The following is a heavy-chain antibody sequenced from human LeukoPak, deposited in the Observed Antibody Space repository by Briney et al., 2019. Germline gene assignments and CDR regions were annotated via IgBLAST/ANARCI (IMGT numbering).Heavy chain of an antibody. CDR2: IYVGDSDT. D-gene: IGHD3-22*01. J-gene: IGHJ5*02. CDR1: GNSFTTSW. CDR3: ARVVDYDTSGYQTKSWFDP. Sequence: GESLKISCKGSGNSFTTSWIGWVRQMPGKGLEWMGIIYVGDSDTRYRPSFQGQVTISADKFLNTAYLQWSSLKASDTAMYYCARVVDYDTSGYQTKSWFDPWGQGTLATVSS. V-gene: IGHV5-51*01.